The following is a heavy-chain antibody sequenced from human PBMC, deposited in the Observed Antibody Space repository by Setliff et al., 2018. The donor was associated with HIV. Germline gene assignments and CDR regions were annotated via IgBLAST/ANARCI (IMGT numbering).Heavy chain of an antibody. D-gene: IGHD3-22*01. Sequence: SLKISCAISGFPFSDYYMSWVRQAPGKGLEWVSYISTSGSTVYYADSVKGRFTISRDNAKNSLYLQMNSLRAEDTAVYYCARDAYDSSGYYYSLDYWGQGTLVTVSS. CDR3: ARDAYDSSGYYYSLDY. CDR2: ISTSGSTV. CDR1: GFPFSDYY. V-gene: IGHV3-11*04. J-gene: IGHJ4*02.